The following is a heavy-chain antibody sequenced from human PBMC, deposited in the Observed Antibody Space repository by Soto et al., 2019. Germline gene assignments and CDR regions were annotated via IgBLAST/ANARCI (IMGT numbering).Heavy chain of an antibody. CDR1: GYTFTSYG. V-gene: IGHV1-18*04. CDR2: ISAYNGNT. Sequence: ASVKVSCKASGYTFTSYGISWVRQAPGQGLEWVGWISAYNGNTNYAQKLQGRVTMTTDTSTSTAYMELRSLRSDDTAVYYCARGDDSSSWYWFDPWGQGTLVTVSS. D-gene: IGHD6-13*01. J-gene: IGHJ5*02. CDR3: ARGDDSSSWYWFDP.